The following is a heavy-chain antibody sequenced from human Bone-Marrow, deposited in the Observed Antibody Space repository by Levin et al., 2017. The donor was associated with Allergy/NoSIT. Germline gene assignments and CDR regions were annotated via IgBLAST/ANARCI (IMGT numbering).Heavy chain of an antibody. Sequence: GESLKISCAASGFTFNNAWMSWVRQAPGKGLEWVGRIKSKTDGGTTDYAAPVKGRFTISRDDSKNTLYLQMNSLKTDDTAVYYCTWPGYCTGTVCYGGYFWGQGTLVTVSS. D-gene: IGHD2-8*02. J-gene: IGHJ4*02. V-gene: IGHV3-15*01. CDR1: GFTFNNAW. CDR3: TWPGYCTGTVCYGGYF. CDR2: IKSKTDGGTT.